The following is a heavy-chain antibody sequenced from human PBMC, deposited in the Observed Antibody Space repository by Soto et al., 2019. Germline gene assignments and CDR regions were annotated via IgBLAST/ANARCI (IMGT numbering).Heavy chain of an antibody. V-gene: IGHV1-18*01. CDR3: ARVRADLGYCGGRSCLPYYNGIDV. CDR1: GYTFTSYG. J-gene: IGHJ6*02. CDR2: IGTYNGDT. D-gene: IGHD2-15*01. Sequence: QVQLVQSGAEVKKPGASVKVSCKASGYTFTSYGISWVRQAPGQGLGWLGWIGTYNGDTNYAQNFQGRVTMTTDTSTRTDYMEPRSLSSDDWAVYDCARVRADLGYCGGRSCLPYYNGIDVWGQGTTVTVSS.